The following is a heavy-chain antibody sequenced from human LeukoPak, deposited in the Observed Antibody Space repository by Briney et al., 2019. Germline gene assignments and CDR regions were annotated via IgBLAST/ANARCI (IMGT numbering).Heavy chain of an antibody. CDR1: GFTFKNYV. CDR2: IYGSGVSI. D-gene: IGHD1-26*01. CDR3: AKDLGWELPAEAY. Sequence: PGGSLRLSCVASGFTFKNYVMNWVRQAPGKGREWLATIYGSGVSISYADSVKGRFTISGDNSNNTLYLQMNSLRAEDTAMYYCAKDLGWELPAEAYWGQGILVTVSS. J-gene: IGHJ4*02. V-gene: IGHV3-23*01.